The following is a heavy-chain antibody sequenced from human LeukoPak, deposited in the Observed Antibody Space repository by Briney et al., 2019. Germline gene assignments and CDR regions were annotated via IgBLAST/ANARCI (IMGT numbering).Heavy chain of an antibody. CDR1: GFTFSSYA. Sequence: GALRLSCAASGFTFSSYAMHWVRQAPGKGLEWVAVISYDGSNKYYADSVKGRFTISRDNSKNTLYLQMNSLRAEDTAVYYCASSRPRKYCSGGSCYSNYFDYWGQGTLVTVSS. D-gene: IGHD2-15*01. CDR3: ASSRPRKYCSGGSCYSNYFDY. V-gene: IGHV3-30*04. J-gene: IGHJ4*02. CDR2: ISYDGSNK.